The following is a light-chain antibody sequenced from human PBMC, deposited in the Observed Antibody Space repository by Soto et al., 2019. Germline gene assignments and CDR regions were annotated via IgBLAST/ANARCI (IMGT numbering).Light chain of an antibody. CDR3: ASYTTSSTLRYV. CDR1: SSDVGSYNY. V-gene: IGLV2-14*01. Sequence: SVLTQRASVSGSPGQSITISCTGTSSDVGSYNYVSWYQQHPGKAPKLMLYDVSYRPSGVSNRFSGSKSGNTASLTISGLQPDDEADYYCASYTTSSTLRYVFGTGTKVTVL. CDR2: DVS. J-gene: IGLJ1*01.